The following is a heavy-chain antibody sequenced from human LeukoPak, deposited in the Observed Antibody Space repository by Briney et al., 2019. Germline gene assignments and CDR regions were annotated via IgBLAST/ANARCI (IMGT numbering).Heavy chain of an antibody. CDR2: MNPNRGNT. J-gene: IGHJ4*02. CDR3: ARRISYYDFWSGYSYYFDY. V-gene: IGHV1-8*03. Sequence: ASVKVSCKASGYTFTSYDINWVRQATGQGLEWMGWMNPNRGNTGYAQKFQGRVTITRNTSISTAYMELSSLRSEDTAVYYCARRISYYDFWSGYSYYFDYWGQGTLVTVSS. CDR1: GYTFTSYD. D-gene: IGHD3-3*01.